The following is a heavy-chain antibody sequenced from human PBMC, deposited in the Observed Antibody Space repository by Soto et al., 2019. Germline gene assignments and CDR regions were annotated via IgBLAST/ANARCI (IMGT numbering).Heavy chain of an antibody. D-gene: IGHD6-6*01. CDR3: ARRGTISSAHHFDH. CDR1: GGTFSSYA. J-gene: IGHJ4*02. Sequence: SVKVSCTASGGTFSSYAISWVRQAPGQGLEWMGGIIPIFGTANYAQKFQGRVTITADESTSTAYMELSSLSAEDTAVYYCARRGTISSAHHFDHWGQGTLVTVSS. CDR2: IIPIFGTA. V-gene: IGHV1-69*13.